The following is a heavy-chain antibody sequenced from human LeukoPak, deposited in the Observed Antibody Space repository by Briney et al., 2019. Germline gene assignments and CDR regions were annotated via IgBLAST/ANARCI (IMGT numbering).Heavy chain of an antibody. Sequence: PGGSLRLSCVVSGFTFSTYWMSWVRQAPGRGWKCVATIKQDGSVKNYGDSVQGRFTISRDNAKNSLYLQMNSLRAEDTAVYYCVRESRDNSGSFWGQGTLVTVSS. CDR1: GFTFSTYW. CDR2: IKQDGSVK. V-gene: IGHV3-7*01. CDR3: VRESRDNSGSF. D-gene: IGHD1-26*01. J-gene: IGHJ4*02.